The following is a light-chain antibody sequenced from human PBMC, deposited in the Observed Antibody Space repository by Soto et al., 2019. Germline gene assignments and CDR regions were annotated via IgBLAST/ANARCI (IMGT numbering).Light chain of an antibody. CDR1: QAINNN. V-gene: IGKV3-15*01. J-gene: IGKJ4*02. CDR2: SAS. Sequence: EVVMTQSPATLSVSPGERATLSCRASQAINNNLAWYQQKPGQAPRLVIYSASTRATGIPARFSGSGSGTEFTLTISSLQSEDFAVYYCQQYKNWPSLTFGGGPRVEI. CDR3: QQYKNWPSLT.